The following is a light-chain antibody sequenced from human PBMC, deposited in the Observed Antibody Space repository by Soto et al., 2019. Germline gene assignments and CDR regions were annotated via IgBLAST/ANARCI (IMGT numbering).Light chain of an antibody. Sequence: EIVLTQSPATPSLSPGERATLSCRASQSINRYLAWYQQKPGQAPRLLIYDASNRATGIPARFSGSGSGTDFTLTISSLEPEDFAVYYCQQRSNWPGTFGQGTKVEIK. J-gene: IGKJ1*01. V-gene: IGKV3-11*01. CDR3: QQRSNWPGT. CDR1: QSINRY. CDR2: DAS.